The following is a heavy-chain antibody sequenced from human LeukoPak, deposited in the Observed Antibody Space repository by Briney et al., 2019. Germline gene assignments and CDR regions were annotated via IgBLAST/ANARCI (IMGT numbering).Heavy chain of an antibody. CDR3: ARGRSSSSWYPLFDY. D-gene: IGHD6-13*01. CDR2: IGTAGDT. J-gene: IGHJ4*02. V-gene: IGHV3-13*01. CDR1: GFTFSSYD. Sequence: GGSLRLSCAASGFTFSSYDMHWVRQATGKGLEWVSAIGTAGDTYYPGSVKGRFTISRENAKNSLYLQMNSLRVGDTAVYYCARGRSSSSWYPLFDYWGQGTLVTVSS.